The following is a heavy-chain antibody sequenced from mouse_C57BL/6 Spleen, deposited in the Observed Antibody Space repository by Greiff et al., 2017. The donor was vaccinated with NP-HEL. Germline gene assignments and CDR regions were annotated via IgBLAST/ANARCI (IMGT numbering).Heavy chain of an antibody. CDR2: IYPGDGDT. J-gene: IGHJ3*01. D-gene: IGHD2-1*01. V-gene: IGHV1-82*01. CDR3: ARGDGNYLAY. CDR1: GYAFSSSW. Sequence: QVQLQQSGPELVKPGASVKISCKASGYAFSSSWMNWVQQRPGKGLEWIGRIYPGDGDTNYNGKFKGKATLTADKSSSTAYMQLSSLTSEDSAVYFCARGDGNYLAYWGQGTLVTVSA.